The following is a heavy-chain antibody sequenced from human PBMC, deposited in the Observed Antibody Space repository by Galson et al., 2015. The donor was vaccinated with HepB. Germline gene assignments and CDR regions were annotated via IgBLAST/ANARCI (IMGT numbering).Heavy chain of an antibody. J-gene: IGHJ4*02. CDR3: ARDYYDSSGYYLGALDY. CDR1: GFTFSSYS. D-gene: IGHD3-22*01. CDR2: ISSSSSTI. Sequence: SLRLSCAASGFTFSSYSMNWVRQAPGKGLEWVSYISSSSSTIYYADSVKGRFTISRDNAKNSLYLQMNSLRAEDTAVYYCARDYYDSSGYYLGALDYWGQGTLVTVSS. V-gene: IGHV3-48*04.